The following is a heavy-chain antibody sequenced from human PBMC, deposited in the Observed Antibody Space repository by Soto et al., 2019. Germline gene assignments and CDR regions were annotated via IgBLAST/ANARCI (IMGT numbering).Heavy chain of an antibody. V-gene: IGHV1-69*01. D-gene: IGHD3-16*01. CDR2: IIPICGTA. CDR1: GGTFSSYA. Sequence: QVQLVQSGAEVKKPGSSVKVSCKASGGTFSSYAISWVRQAPGQGLEWMGGIIPICGTANCAQKFQGRVTITADESTRAAYMEVSSRRSEDEAVYYCAGGGELLRGWFDPWGQGTLVTVSS. J-gene: IGHJ5*02. CDR3: AGGGELLRGWFDP.